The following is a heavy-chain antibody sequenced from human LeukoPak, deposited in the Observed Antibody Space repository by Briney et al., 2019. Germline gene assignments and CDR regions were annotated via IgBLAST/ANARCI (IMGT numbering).Heavy chain of an antibody. J-gene: IGHJ4*02. Sequence: GSLRLSCAASGFTFSTYSMNWVRQPPGKGLEGIGSIYYSGSTYYNPSLKSRVTISVDTFKNQFSLKLRSVTAADTAVYYCARRLGGSGSYYYWGQGTLVTVSS. CDR3: ARRLGGSGSYYY. CDR1: GFTFSTYSMN. CDR2: IYYSGST. V-gene: IGHV4-39*01. D-gene: IGHD3-10*01.